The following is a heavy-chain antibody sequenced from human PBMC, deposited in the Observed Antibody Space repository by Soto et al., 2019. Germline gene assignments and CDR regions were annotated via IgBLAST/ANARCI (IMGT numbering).Heavy chain of an antibody. Sequence: QVQLVQSGAEVKKPGSSVKVSCKASGGTFSSYAISWVRQAPGQGLEWMGGIIPIFGTANYAQKFQGRVTITADESTSTAYMELGSLRSEDTAVYYCARDRCSGGSCSNLFDPWGQGTLVTVSS. CDR3: ARDRCSGGSCSNLFDP. CDR2: IIPIFGTA. J-gene: IGHJ5*02. D-gene: IGHD2-15*01. CDR1: GGTFSSYA. V-gene: IGHV1-69*12.